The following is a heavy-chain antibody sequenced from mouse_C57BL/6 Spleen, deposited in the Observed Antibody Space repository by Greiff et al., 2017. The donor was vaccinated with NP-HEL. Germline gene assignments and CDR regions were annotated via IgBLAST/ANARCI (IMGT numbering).Heavy chain of an antibody. CDR2: IHPNSGST. D-gene: IGHD2-5*01. CDR1: GYTFTSYW. Sequence: VQLQQPGAELVKPGASVKLSCKASGYTFTSYWMHWVKQRPGQGLEWIGMIHPNSGSTNYNEKFKSKATLTVDKSSSTAYMQLSSLTSEDSAVYYCARDYSNEYFDVWGTGTTVTVSS. J-gene: IGHJ1*03. V-gene: IGHV1-64*01. CDR3: ARDYSNEYFDV.